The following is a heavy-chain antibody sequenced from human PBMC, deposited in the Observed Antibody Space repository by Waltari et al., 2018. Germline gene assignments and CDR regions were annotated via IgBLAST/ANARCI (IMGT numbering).Heavy chain of an antibody. J-gene: IGHJ3*02. CDR2: INCRNGGT. D-gene: IGHD2-21*01. V-gene: IGHV1-2*06. CDR3: TVIAGDFDI. Sequence: QVNLVPSGADVRKPGASVTVSCKASGYIFINYFIHWVRQAPGQGLEWIGRINCRNGGTDYAQKFQGRVTLTRDTSISTAYMELSGLTLDDTSIYYCTVIAGDFDIWGPGTMVTASS. CDR1: GYIFINYF.